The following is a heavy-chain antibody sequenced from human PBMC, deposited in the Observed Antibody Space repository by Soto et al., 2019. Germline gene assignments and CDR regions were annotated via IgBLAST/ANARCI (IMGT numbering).Heavy chain of an antibody. Sequence: SETLSLTCTVSGGSISSYYWSWIRQPPGKGLEWIGYIYYSGSTNYNPSLKSRVTMSVDTSKNQFSLKVSSVTAADTAVYYCARLGGNGYYMDVWGKGTTVTVSS. D-gene: IGHD1-1*01. CDR2: IYYSGST. CDR1: GGSISSYY. V-gene: IGHV4-59*08. CDR3: ARLGGNGYYMDV. J-gene: IGHJ6*03.